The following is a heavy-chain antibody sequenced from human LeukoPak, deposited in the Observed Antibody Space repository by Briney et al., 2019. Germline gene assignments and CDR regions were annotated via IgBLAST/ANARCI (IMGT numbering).Heavy chain of an antibody. CDR2: IIPILGIA. CDR3: ARALSTHYYDSSGYSN. J-gene: IGHJ4*02. D-gene: IGHD3-22*01. Sequence: VASVKVSCKASGGTFSSYTISWVRQAPGQGLEWMGRIIPILGIANYAQKFQGRVTIAADISTSTAYMELSSLRSEDTAVYYCARALSTHYYDSSGYSNWGQGTLVTVSS. V-gene: IGHV1-69*02. CDR1: GGTFSSYT.